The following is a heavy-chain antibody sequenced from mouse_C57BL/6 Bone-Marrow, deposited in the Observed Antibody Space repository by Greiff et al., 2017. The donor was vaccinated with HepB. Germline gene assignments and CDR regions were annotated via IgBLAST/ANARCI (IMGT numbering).Heavy chain of an antibody. CDR2: IYPRSGNT. D-gene: IGHD3-2*02. Sequence: VQGVESGAELARPGASVKLSCKASGYTFTSYGISWVKQRTGQGLEWIGEIYPRSGNTYYNEKFKGKATLTADKSSSTAYMELRSLTSEDSAVYFCARPPRQLRLWFAYWGQGTLVTVSA. CDR3: ARPPRQLRLWFAY. CDR1: GYTFTSYG. V-gene: IGHV1-81*01. J-gene: IGHJ3*01.